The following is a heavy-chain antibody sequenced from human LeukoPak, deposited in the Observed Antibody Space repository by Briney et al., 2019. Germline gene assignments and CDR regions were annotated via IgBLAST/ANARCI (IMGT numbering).Heavy chain of an antibody. CDR2: IYHSRST. Sequence: SETLSLTCAVSGGSISSSNWWSWVRQPPGKGLEWIGEIYHSRSTNYNPSLKSRVTISVDKSKNQFSLKLSSVTAADTAVYYCARDLWGGYSSSWQNTLIRVYYYYYYMDVWGKGTTVTVSS. J-gene: IGHJ6*03. CDR3: ARDLWGGYSSSWQNTLIRVYYYYYYMDV. CDR1: GGSISSSNW. V-gene: IGHV4-4*02. D-gene: IGHD6-13*01.